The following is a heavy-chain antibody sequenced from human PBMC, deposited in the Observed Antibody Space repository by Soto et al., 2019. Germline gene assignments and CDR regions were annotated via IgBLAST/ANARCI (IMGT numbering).Heavy chain of an antibody. V-gene: IGHV1-3*01. J-gene: IGHJ4*02. D-gene: IGHD1-1*01. CDR1: GYTFTSYA. Sequence: ASVKVSCKASGYTFTSYAMHWVRQAPGQRLEWMGWINAGNGNTKYSQKFQGRVTITRDTSASTAYMELSSLRAEDTALYYCARDFPRKWHDVGFDYWGQGTLVTVSS. CDR2: INAGNGNT. CDR3: ARDFPRKWHDVGFDY.